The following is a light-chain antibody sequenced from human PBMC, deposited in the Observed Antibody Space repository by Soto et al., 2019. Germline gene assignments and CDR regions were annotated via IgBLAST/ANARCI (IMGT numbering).Light chain of an antibody. V-gene: IGKV1-5*03. J-gene: IGKJ1*01. CDR3: QQYNSALWT. Sequence: DIQMTQSPSTLSASVGDRVTITCRASQSISSWLAWYQQKPGKAPKLLIYKASTLESGVPSRFSGSGSGTEFTLTISSLQPDDFATYYCQQYNSALWTFGQG. CDR2: KAS. CDR1: QSISSW.